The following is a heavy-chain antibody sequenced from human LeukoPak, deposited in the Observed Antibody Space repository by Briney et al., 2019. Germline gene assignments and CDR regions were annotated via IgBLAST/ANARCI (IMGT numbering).Heavy chain of an antibody. J-gene: IGHJ2*01. V-gene: IGHV3-33*01. CDR3: ARDEYRSSWSNFDL. CDR1: GFTFSSYG. D-gene: IGHD6-13*01. CDR2: IWYDGSNK. Sequence: HPGGSLRLSCAASGFTFSSYGMHWVRQAPGKGLEWVAVIWYDGSNKYYADSVKGRFTISRDNSKNTLYLQMNSLRAEDTAVYYCARDEYRSSWSNFDLWGRGTLVTVSS.